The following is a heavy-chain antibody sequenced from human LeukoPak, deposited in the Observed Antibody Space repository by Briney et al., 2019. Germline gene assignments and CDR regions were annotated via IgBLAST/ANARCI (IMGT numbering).Heavy chain of an antibody. Sequence: SETLSLTCTVSSGSISSGDYYWTWIRQPPGEGLEWNGFIYHSGRTNYNPFLKSRVGISLDTSMNQFSLRLSSVTAADTAVYYCARIPFIRGAWGYFDCWGQGTLVTVSS. V-gene: IGHV4-30-4*01. CDR1: SGSISSGDYY. D-gene: IGHD3-10*01. CDR3: ARIPFIRGAWGYFDC. J-gene: IGHJ4*02. CDR2: IYHSGRT.